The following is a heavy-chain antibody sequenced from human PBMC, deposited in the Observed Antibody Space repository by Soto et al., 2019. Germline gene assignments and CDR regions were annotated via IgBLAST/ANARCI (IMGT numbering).Heavy chain of an antibody. V-gene: IGHV4-31*03. CDR1: GSSISSGDYY. Sequence: SETLSLTCTVSGSSISSGDYYWSWIRHHPGKGLNWIGYIYYSGSTYYNPSLKSRVNISVDTSKKQWSLKLRSVTDADTAVYYCASAGYTNYDFPSEYYYGIDVWGQGFTVTVSS. CDR2: IYYSGST. D-gene: IGHD4-4*01. J-gene: IGHJ6*02. CDR3: ASAGYTNYDFPSEYYYGIDV.